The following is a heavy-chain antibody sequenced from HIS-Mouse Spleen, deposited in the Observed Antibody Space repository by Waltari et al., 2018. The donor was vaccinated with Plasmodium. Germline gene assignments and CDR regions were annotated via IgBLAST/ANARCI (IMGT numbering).Heavy chain of an antibody. Sequence: ELQLVASGGGLVQPGGSLLLSCAAPGFTFSTHDMHWVLQATGKGLEWVSAIGTAGDTYYPGSVKGRFTISRENAKNSLYLQMNSLRAGDTAVYYCARGPTYSSSYYFDYWGQGTLVTVSS. CDR3: ARGPTYSSSYYFDY. CDR2: IGTAGDT. V-gene: IGHV3-13*01. J-gene: IGHJ4*02. D-gene: IGHD6-6*01. CDR1: GFTFSTHD.